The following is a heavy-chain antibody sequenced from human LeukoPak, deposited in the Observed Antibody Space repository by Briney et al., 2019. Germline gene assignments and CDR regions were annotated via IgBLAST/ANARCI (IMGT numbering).Heavy chain of an antibody. Sequence: GGSLRLSCAASGFTFSSYAMSWVRQAPGKGLEWVSLISGSGGSTYYADSVKGQFTISRDNSKNTLYLQMNSLRAEDTAVFYCAKDRDDYVWGSYLGALDIWGQGTMVTVSS. CDR1: GFTFSSYA. J-gene: IGHJ3*02. V-gene: IGHV3-23*01. CDR3: AKDRDDYVWGSYLGALDI. CDR2: ISGSGGST. D-gene: IGHD3-16*01.